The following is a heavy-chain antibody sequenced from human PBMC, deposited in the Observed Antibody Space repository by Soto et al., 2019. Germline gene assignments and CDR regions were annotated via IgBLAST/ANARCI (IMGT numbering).Heavy chain of an antibody. Sequence: ETLSLTCTVSGGSISSYYWSWIQQPAGKGLEWIDPSDSYTNYSPSFQGHVTISADKSICTAYLQWSSLKASDTAMYYCARLITMVRGVKPAFDPWGQGTLVTVSS. D-gene: IGHD3-10*01. CDR2: DPSDSYT. V-gene: IGHV5-10-1*01. CDR1: GGSISSYY. CDR3: ARLITMVRGVKPAFDP. J-gene: IGHJ5*02.